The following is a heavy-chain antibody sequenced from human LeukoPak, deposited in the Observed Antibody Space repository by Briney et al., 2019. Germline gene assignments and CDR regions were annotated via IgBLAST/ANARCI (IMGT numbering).Heavy chain of an antibody. D-gene: IGHD6-19*01. V-gene: IGHV3-21*01. Sequence: GGSLRLSCAASGFTFSSYSMNWVRQAPGKGLEWVSSISSSSSYIYYADSVKGRFTISRDNAKNSLYLQMNSLRAEDTAVYYCASYVAEGVGGDYWGQGTLVTVSS. J-gene: IGHJ4*02. CDR2: ISSSSSYI. CDR1: GFTFSSYS. CDR3: ASYVAEGVGGDY.